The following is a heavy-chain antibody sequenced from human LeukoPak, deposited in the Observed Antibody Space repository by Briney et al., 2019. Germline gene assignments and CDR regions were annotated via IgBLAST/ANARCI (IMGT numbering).Heavy chain of an antibody. CDR1: GFTFSDYY. CDR2: MNQGGSEK. D-gene: IGHD1-26*01. V-gene: IGHV3-7*01. J-gene: IGHJ4*02. Sequence: GGSLRLSCAASGFTFSDYYMSWVRQAPGKGLEWVASMNQGGSEKFYVDSVKGRFTISRDYAKNSLYLQMNSLRAEDTAVYYCARRALELWGQGTLVTVSS. CDR3: ARRALEL.